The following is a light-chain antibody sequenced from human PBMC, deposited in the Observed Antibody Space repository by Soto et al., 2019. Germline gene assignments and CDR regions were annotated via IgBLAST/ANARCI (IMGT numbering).Light chain of an antibody. CDR3: QKYNTAPYT. V-gene: IGKV1-12*01. CDR1: QGIGTW. J-gene: IGKJ5*01. CDR2: AAS. Sequence: DIQMTQSRSSVSSSVGDIVTITGRSSQGIGTWLAWYQQKPGKGPNLLIYAASSLESGVPSRFSGSGSGTDFTLTISSLQPEDAATYYCQKYNTAPYTFGQGTRLEIK.